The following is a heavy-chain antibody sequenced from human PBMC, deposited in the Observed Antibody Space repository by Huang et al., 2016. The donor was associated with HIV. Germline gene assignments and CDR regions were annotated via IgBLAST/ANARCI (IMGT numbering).Heavy chain of an antibody. CDR1: GFTFSDYS. J-gene: IGHJ3*02. D-gene: IGHD1-7*01. Sequence: EVQLVESGGGLVKPGGSLRLSCAASGFTFSDYSMGWVRQGQGKGRQWVSHFSGSSSYIDYVDSVKGRFAISRDNAKNLLFLQMNSLRAEDTAVYYCARRYNWNYVAHGFDIWGQGTMVTVSS. CDR3: ARRYNWNYVAHGFDI. CDR2: FSGSSSYI. V-gene: IGHV3-21*01.